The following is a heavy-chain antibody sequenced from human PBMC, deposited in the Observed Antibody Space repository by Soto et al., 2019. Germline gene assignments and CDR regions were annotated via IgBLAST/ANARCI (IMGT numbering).Heavy chain of an antibody. V-gene: IGHV4-31*03. Sequence: QVQLQESGPGLVKPSQTLSLPCTVSGGSISSGDYYWSWIRQHPGQGLEWIGSIYYSGSTYYNPSLKRRVTISVDTSKNQFSLKLSSVTAAATAVYYCARWWSGSRQGFDPWGQGTLVTVSS. D-gene: IGHD3-3*01. CDR1: GGSISSGDYY. CDR3: ARWWSGSRQGFDP. J-gene: IGHJ5*02. CDR2: IYYSGST.